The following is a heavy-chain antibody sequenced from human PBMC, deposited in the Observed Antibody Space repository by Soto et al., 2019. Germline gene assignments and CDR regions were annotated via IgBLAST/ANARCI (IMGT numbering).Heavy chain of an antibody. CDR2: IYYSGST. D-gene: IGHD3-3*01. V-gene: IGHV4-59*01. Sequence: PSETLSLTCTVSGGSISSYYWSWIRQPPGKGLEWIGYIYYSGSTNYNPSLKSRVTISVDTSKNQFSLKLSSVTAADTAVYYCARDRVATIFGVVSPDGMDVWGQGTTVTVSS. CDR1: GGSISSYY. CDR3: ARDRVATIFGVVSPDGMDV. J-gene: IGHJ6*02.